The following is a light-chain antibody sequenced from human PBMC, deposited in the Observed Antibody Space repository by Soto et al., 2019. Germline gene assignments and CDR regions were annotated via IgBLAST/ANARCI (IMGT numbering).Light chain of an antibody. CDR2: DVT. J-gene: IGLJ1*01. CDR1: SSDVGGYDY. Sequence: QSALTQPPSVSGSPGQSVTISCTGTSSDVGGYDYVSWYQQRPGKAPKLLIYDVTKRPSGVPDRFSGSKSGNTASLTISGLQAEDEADFYCCSYGGSFSYVFGNGTKVTV. CDR3: CSYGGSFSYV. V-gene: IGLV2-11*01.